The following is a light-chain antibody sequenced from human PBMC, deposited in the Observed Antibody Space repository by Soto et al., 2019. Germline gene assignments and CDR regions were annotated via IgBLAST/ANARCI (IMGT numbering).Light chain of an antibody. V-gene: IGKV3-20*01. Sequence: EIVMTQSPATLSVSPGEGATVSCRASQSVSSHLAWYQHKPGQAPRLLFYDASSRATGIPDRFSGSGSGTDFTLTISRLEPEDFAVYYCQQYGASPWTVGQGTKVDIK. CDR3: QQYGASPWT. CDR2: DAS. J-gene: IGKJ1*01. CDR1: QSVSSH.